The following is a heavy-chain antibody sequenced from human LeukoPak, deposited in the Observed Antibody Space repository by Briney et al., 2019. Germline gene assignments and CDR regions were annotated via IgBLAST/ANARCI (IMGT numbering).Heavy chain of an antibody. Sequence: PGGSLRLSCAASGFTFSSYAMSWVRQAPGKGLEWVSAISGSGGSTYYADSVKGRFTISRDNSKNTLYLQMNSLRAEDTAVYYCARDLGWLQFSSFFDYWGQGTLVTVSS. CDR1: GFTFSSYA. CDR3: ARDLGWLQFSSFFDY. D-gene: IGHD5-24*01. CDR2: ISGSGGST. J-gene: IGHJ4*02. V-gene: IGHV3-23*01.